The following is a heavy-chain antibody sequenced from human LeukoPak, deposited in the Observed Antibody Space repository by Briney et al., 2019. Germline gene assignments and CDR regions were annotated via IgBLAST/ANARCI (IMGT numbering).Heavy chain of an antibody. V-gene: IGHV4-59*01. Sequence: SETLSLTCTVSGGSISSYYWSWIRQPPGKGLEWIGYIYYSGSTNYNPSLKSRVTISVDTSKNQFSLKLSSVTAADTAVYYCARDRACSSSWYGAGFDPWGQGTLVTVSS. D-gene: IGHD6-13*01. CDR3: ARDRACSSSWYGAGFDP. CDR2: IYYSGST. CDR1: GGSISSYY. J-gene: IGHJ5*02.